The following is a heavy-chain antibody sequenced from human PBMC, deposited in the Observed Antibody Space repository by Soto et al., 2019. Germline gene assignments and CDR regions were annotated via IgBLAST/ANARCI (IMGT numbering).Heavy chain of an antibody. CDR3: ARRDTAMVTDY. CDR2: IYYSGST. CDR1: GGSISSSSYY. V-gene: IGHV4-39*01. D-gene: IGHD5-18*01. Sequence: PSETLSLTCTVSGGSISSSSYYWGWIRQPPGKGLEWIGSIYYSGSTYYNPSLKSRVTISVDTSKNQFSLKLSSVTAADTAVYYCARRDTAMVTDYWGQGTLVTVS. J-gene: IGHJ4*02.